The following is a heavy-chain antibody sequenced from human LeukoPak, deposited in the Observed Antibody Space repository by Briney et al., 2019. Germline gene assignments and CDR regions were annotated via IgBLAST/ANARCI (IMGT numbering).Heavy chain of an antibody. CDR2: MHYSGSP. Sequence: PSETLTLTCTVSGDSISRSTYYWGWIRQPPGKGLEWIGNMHYSGSPNYNPSLRSRVTMSGDTSNNQLSLKLNSVTAADTAMYYCARYSTIGAAGRGWYFDLWGRGTLVTVSS. CDR3: ARYSTIGAAGRGWYFDL. CDR1: GDSISRSTYY. V-gene: IGHV4-39*01. J-gene: IGHJ2*01. D-gene: IGHD6-13*01.